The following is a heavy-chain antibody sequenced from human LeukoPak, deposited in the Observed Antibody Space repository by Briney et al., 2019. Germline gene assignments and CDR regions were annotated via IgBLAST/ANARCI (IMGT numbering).Heavy chain of an antibody. V-gene: IGHV4-39*01. Sequence: SETLSLTCTVSGGTISTTNYYWGWIRQPPGRDLEWIGSIYSSGNTYYNPSLESRVTISVDTSKNQLSLKLTSATAADTSVYYCARHSGLRSPFDPWGQGTLVTVSS. CDR3: ARHSGLRSPFDP. CDR2: IYSSGNT. D-gene: IGHD3-3*01. CDR1: GGTISTTNYY. J-gene: IGHJ5*02.